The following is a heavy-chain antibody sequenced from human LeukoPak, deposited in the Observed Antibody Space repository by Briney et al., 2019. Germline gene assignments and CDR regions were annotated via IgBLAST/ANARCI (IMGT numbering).Heavy chain of an antibody. J-gene: IGHJ6*03. CDR1: GYTFTTYY. D-gene: IGHD4-11*01. CDR3: ARGGSNYHYMDV. CDR2: IDPNGGST. V-gene: IGHV1-46*01. Sequence: ASVKVSCKASGYTFTTYYIHWVRQAPGQGLEWMGIIDPNGGSTSYAQKFQGRVTMTRDTSTSTVYMELSSLSSEDTAVYYCARGGSNYHYMDVWGKGTTVTVSS.